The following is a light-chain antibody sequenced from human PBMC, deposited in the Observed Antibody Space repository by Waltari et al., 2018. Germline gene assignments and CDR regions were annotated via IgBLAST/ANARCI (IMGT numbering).Light chain of an antibody. CDR2: GNS. Sequence: QSVLTQPPSVSGAPGQRVTISCTGSSSNIGAGYDVHWYQQLPGAAPKLLFFGNSNRPSGVPDRFSGSKSGTSASLAITGLQAEDEADYYCQSHDSSLSDQGGFGGGTKLTVL. J-gene: IGLJ2*01. CDR3: QSHDSSLSDQGG. CDR1: SSNIGAGYD. V-gene: IGLV1-40*01.